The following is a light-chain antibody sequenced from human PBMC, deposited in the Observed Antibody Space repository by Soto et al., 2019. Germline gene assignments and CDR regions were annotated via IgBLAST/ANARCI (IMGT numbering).Light chain of an antibody. CDR1: RANIAGKS. Sequence: QSVLTQPPSVSADPGQKVTISCSGSRANIAGKSVSWYQQLPGTAPNLLIYDDNKRPSGIPDRFSGSKSGTSATLGITGFQTGDEADYYCGSWDSSLSAYVFGTETKGTVL. CDR3: GSWDSSLSAYV. J-gene: IGLJ1*01. V-gene: IGLV1-51*01. CDR2: DDN.